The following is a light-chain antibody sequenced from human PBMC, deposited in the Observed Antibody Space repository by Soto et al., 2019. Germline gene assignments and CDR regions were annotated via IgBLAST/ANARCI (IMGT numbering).Light chain of an antibody. CDR3: QQYNSWPRT. CDR1: QSVSDN. J-gene: IGKJ1*01. CDR2: GAS. V-gene: IGKV3-15*01. Sequence: EIVMTQSPYTLSVSPWERSTLSFMASQSVSDNLAWYQQKPGQAPRLLLYGASTSDTGVPARFSGRGSGTEFTLTIDSLQSADFALYYCQQYNSWPRTFGQGTKVDIK.